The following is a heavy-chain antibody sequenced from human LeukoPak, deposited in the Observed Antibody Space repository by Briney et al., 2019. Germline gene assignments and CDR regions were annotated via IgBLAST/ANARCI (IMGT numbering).Heavy chain of an antibody. J-gene: IGHJ3*02. CDR3: VKTRSGTYYGDSFDI. CDR1: GDSITRSDW. D-gene: IGHD1-26*01. V-gene: IGHV4-28*05. Sequence: SDTLSLTCAVSGDSITRSDWWARIRQPPGKGLEWLGNIYYSGRVYHNASLQTRVSMSVDSSKNQFSLRLGSVTAVDTAVYFCVKTRSGTYYGDSFDIWGQGILVTVSS. CDR2: IYYSGRV.